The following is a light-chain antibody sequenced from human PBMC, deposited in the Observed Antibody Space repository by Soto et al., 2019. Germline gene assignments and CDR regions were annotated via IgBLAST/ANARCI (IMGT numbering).Light chain of an antibody. V-gene: IGKV3-11*01. J-gene: IGKJ2*01. CDR2: DAS. CDR1: QSVSSY. CDR3: QQPYT. Sequence: ELVLTQSPSTLSLSPGERATLSCTASQSVSSYLAWYQQKPGQAPRLLIYDASNRATGIPARFSGRGSGTDFTLTISSLVPEDFAVYYCQQPYTFGHGTKLLIK.